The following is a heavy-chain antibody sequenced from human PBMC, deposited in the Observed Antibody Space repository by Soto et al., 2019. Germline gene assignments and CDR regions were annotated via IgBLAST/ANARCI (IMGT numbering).Heavy chain of an antibody. CDR2: ISSSSSYI. Sequence: EVQLVESGGGLVKPGGSLRLSCAASGFTFSSYSMNWARQAPGKGLEWVSSISSSSSYIYFADSVKGRFTISRDNAKNALYLKMTSLRAENTAVYYCARMYGYYGLTGNYDGMDVWGQGTTVTVSS. D-gene: IGHD1-26*01. CDR3: ARMYGYYGLTGNYDGMDV. V-gene: IGHV3-21*01. J-gene: IGHJ6*02. CDR1: GFTFSSYS.